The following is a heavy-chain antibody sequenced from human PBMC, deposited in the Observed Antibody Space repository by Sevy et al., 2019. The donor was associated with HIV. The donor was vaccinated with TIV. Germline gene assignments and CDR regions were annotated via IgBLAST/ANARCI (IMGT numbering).Heavy chain of an antibody. Sequence: SETLSLTCTVSGGSISSYYWSWIRQPPGKGLEWIGYIYYSGSTNYNPSLKSRVTISVDTSKNQFSLKLSSVTAADTAVYYCARAAVLAAGPVRGQVATEYNWFDPWGQGTLVTVSS. D-gene: IGHD6-6*01. CDR2: IYYSGST. V-gene: IGHV4-59*01. J-gene: IGHJ5*02. CDR1: GGSISSYY. CDR3: ARAAVLAAGPVRGQVATEYNWFDP.